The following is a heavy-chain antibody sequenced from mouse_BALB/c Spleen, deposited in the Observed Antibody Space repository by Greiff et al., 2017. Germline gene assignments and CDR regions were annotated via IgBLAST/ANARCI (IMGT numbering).Heavy chain of an antibody. CDR2: IRNKANGYTT. V-gene: IGHV7-3*02. CDR1: GFTFTDYY. Sequence: EVQLVESGGGLVQPGGSLRLSCATSGFTFTDYYMSWVRQPPGKALEWLGFIRNKANGYTTEYSASVKGRFTISRDNSQSILYLQMNTLRAEDSATYYCARDRYGNYDYFDYWGQGTTLTVSS. CDR3: ARDRYGNYDYFDY. D-gene: IGHD2-10*02. J-gene: IGHJ2*01.